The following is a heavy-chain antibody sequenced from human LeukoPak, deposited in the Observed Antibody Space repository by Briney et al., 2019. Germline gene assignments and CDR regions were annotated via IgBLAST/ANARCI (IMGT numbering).Heavy chain of an antibody. Sequence: GGSLRLSCAASGFTFSSYAMSWVRQAPGKGLEWVSAISGSGGSTYYADSVKGRFTISRDNSKNTLYLQTNSLRAEDTAVYYCAKADDILTGYYKGLFDYWGQGTLVTVSS. CDR2: ISGSGGST. D-gene: IGHD3-9*01. CDR1: GFTFSSYA. J-gene: IGHJ4*02. CDR3: AKADDILTGYYKGLFDY. V-gene: IGHV3-23*01.